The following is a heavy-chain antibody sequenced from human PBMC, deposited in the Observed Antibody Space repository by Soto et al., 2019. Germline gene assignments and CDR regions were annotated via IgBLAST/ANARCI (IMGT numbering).Heavy chain of an antibody. CDR1: GFTFRSYA. J-gene: IGHJ4*02. Sequence: VQLVESGGGVVQPGGSLRLSCGASGFTFRSYAMHWVRQTPGKGLEWVAVISYDGSNKHYADSVKGRFSISRDNAKNMLYLQMDSLSSEDTAVYYCVRSMIIVVRLIGLDYWGQGTLVTVSS. CDR3: VRSMIIVVRLIGLDY. V-gene: IGHV3-30-3*01. CDR2: ISYDGSNK. D-gene: IGHD3-22*01.